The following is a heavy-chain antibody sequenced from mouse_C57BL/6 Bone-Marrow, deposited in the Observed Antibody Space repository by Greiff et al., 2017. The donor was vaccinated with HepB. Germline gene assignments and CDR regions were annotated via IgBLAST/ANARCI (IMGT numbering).Heavy chain of an antibody. J-gene: IGHJ3*01. D-gene: IGHD1-1*01. CDR3: TRKYYYGSSYDY. Sequence: VQLQQSGAELVRPGASVTLSCKASGYTFTDYEMHWVKQTPVHGLEWIGAIDPATGGTAYNQKFKGKAILTADKSSSTACMEIRSLTAADSAVYYCTRKYYYGSSYDYGGQGTLVTVSA. CDR1: GYTFTDYE. V-gene: IGHV1-15*01. CDR2: IDPATGGT.